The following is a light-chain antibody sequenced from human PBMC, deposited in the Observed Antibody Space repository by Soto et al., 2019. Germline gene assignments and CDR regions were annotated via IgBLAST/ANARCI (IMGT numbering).Light chain of an antibody. V-gene: IGKV1-12*01. CDR1: QGISYF. Sequence: DIQMTQSPSSVSASVGDRVTVTCRASQGISYFLAWYQQKPGKAPKLLISAASTLQSGVPSRFSGSGSGTDFTLTITNLQPEDFATYYSQQANSFPFTFGGGTKVEIK. CDR2: AAS. J-gene: IGKJ4*01. CDR3: QQANSFPFT.